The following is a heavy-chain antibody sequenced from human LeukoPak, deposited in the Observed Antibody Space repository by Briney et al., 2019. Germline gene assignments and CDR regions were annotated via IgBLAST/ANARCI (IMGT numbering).Heavy chain of an antibody. D-gene: IGHD6-19*01. CDR3: AKVPVDSSGGPFDY. CDR1: GFIFRSYG. J-gene: IGHJ4*02. Sequence: PGGSLRLSCVASGFIFRSYGMHWVRQAPGKGLEWVAFIWYDGANTYYADSVKGRFTISRDNSENTLYLQMNSLRAEDTAVYYCAKVPVDSSGGPFDYWGQGTLVTVSS. CDR2: IWYDGANT. V-gene: IGHV3-33*03.